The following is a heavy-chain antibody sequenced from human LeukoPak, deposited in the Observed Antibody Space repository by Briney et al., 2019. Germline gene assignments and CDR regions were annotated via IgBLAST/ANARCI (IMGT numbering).Heavy chain of an antibody. Sequence: PGGSLRLSCAASGFIFSDYYMSWIRQAPGKGLEWVGRIKSKTDGGTTDYAAPVKGRFTISRDDSKNTLYLQMNSLKTEDTAVYYCTTDTSRTYDYVWGSYRRSFDYWGQGTLVTVSS. D-gene: IGHD3-16*02. CDR1: GFIFSDYY. J-gene: IGHJ4*02. V-gene: IGHV3-15*01. CDR2: IKSKTDGGTT. CDR3: TTDTSRTYDYVWGSYRRSFDY.